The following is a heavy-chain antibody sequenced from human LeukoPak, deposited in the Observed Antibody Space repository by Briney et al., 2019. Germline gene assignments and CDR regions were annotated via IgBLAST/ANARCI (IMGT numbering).Heavy chain of an antibody. CDR2: IWYDGSKK. CDR3: ARDSASYYYDSSGYTRGVFDV. CDR1: GFTFSSYG. D-gene: IGHD3-22*01. Sequence: GGSLRLSCAASGFTFSSYGMHWVRQAPGKGLECVAVIWYDGSKKYYADSVKGRFSISRDNSKNTMYMEMNSLRVEDTAVYYCARDSASYYYDSSGYTRGVFDVWGHGTRVTVSS. V-gene: IGHV3-33*01. J-gene: IGHJ3*01.